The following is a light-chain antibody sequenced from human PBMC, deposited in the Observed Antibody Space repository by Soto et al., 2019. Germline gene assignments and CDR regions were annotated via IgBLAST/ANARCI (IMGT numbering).Light chain of an antibody. CDR3: QQYYSTPQT. CDR1: QSVLYRSNNKNY. J-gene: IGKJ1*01. Sequence: DIVMTQSPDSLAVSLGERATINCKSSQSVLYRSNNKNYLAWYQQKPGQPPKLLIYWASTRESGVPDRFSGSGSGTDFTLTISSLQDEDVAVYYCQQYYSTPQTFGQGTKVEIK. V-gene: IGKV4-1*01. CDR2: WAS.